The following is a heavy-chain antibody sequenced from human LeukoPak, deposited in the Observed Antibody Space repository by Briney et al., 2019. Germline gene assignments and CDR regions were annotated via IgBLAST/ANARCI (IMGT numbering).Heavy chain of an antibody. CDR1: GFTFSDYY. D-gene: IGHD3-22*01. Sequence: GGSLRLSCAASGFTFSDYYMSWIRQAPGKGLEWVAVIWYDGSNNYYADSVKGRFTISRDNSKNTVYLQMNSLRAEDTAVYYCARERHYYDSSGYRDYWGQGTLVTVSS. J-gene: IGHJ4*02. CDR3: ARERHYYDSSGYRDY. V-gene: IGHV3-33*08. CDR2: IWYDGSNN.